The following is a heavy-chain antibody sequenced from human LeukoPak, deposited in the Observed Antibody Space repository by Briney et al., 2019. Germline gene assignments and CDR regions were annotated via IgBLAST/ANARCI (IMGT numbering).Heavy chain of an antibody. CDR3: ARGYRYGPGSPHHYYGMDV. J-gene: IGHJ6*02. CDR1: GGSISSYY. CDR2: IYYSGTT. Sequence: TSETLSLTCTVSGGSISSYYWSWIRQAPGKGLEWIGHIYYSGTTNYNPSLKSRVTISVDTSKSQFSLKLSSVTAADTAVYFCARGYRYGPGSPHHYYGMDVWGQGTTVTVSS. V-gene: IGHV4-59*01. D-gene: IGHD5-18*01.